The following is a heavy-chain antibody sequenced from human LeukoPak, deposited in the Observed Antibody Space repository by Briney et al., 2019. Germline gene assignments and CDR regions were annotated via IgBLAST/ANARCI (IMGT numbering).Heavy chain of an antibody. J-gene: IGHJ4*02. CDR1: GASFSGYY. V-gene: IGHV4-34*01. CDR3: ARSSGTGTFSY. Sequence: SETLSLTCAVYGASFSGYYGSWIRQPPGKALEWIGEINHSGSTNYNPSLKSRVTISVDTSKIQFSLKLSSVTAADTAVYYCARSSGTGTFSYWGQGTLVTVSS. CDR2: INHSGST. D-gene: IGHD6-25*01.